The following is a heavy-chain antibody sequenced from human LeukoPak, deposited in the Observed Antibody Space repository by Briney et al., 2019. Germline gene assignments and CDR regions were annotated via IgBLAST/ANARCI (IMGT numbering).Heavy chain of an antibody. CDR2: IYHSAST. CDR3: ARHCSSTSCYYFDY. J-gene: IGHJ4*02. Sequence: TSETLSLTCAVSGYSISSGYYWGWIRQPPGKGLEWIGSIYHSASTYYNPSLKSRVTISVDTSKNQFSLKLSSVTAADTAVYYCARHCSSTSCYYFDYWGQGTLVTVSS. D-gene: IGHD2-2*01. V-gene: IGHV4-38-2*01. CDR1: GYSISSGYY.